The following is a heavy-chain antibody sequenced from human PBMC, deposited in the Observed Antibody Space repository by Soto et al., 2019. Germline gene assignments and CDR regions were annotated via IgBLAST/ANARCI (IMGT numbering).Heavy chain of an antibody. CDR2: INAGNGNT. Sequence: QVQLVQSGAEVKKPGASVKVSCKASGYTFTSYAMHWVRQAPGQRLEWMGWINAGNGNTKYSQKFQDRVTITRDTSASTAYMELSSLRSEDTAVYSCARDLPPVDYWGQGTLVTVSS. CDR1: GYTFTSYA. CDR3: ARDLPPVDY. V-gene: IGHV1-3*01. J-gene: IGHJ4*02.